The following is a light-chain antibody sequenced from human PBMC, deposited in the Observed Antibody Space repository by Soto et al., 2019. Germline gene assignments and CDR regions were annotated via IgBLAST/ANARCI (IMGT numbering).Light chain of an antibody. J-gene: IGLJ3*02. V-gene: IGLV1-40*01. CDR3: QSYYSTLSGWV. CDR1: SSNIGAGSN. Sequence: QSVLTQPPSVSGAPGQRVAISCTGSSSNIGAGSNVHWYQQLPGTAPKLLIYANALRPSGVPDRFSGSKSGTSASLAITGLQAEDEADYFCQSYYSTLSGWVFGGGTKLTVL. CDR2: ANA.